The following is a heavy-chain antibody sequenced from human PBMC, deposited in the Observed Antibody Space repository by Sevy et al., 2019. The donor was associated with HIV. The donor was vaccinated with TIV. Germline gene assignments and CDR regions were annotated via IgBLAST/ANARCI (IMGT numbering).Heavy chain of an antibody. CDR3: AKGTLVVPTVIYYYYGMSV. Sequence: GGSLRLSCAASGFTFSSYAMSWVRQAPGKGLEWVSAISHSGDGTYYTDAVKGRFTISRDNSKNTLYLEMNSLRAEDTAVYYCAKGTLVVPTVIYYYYGMSVWGQGTTVTVSS. D-gene: IGHD2-2*02. J-gene: IGHJ6*02. CDR2: ISHSGDGT. CDR1: GFTFSSYA. V-gene: IGHV3-23*01.